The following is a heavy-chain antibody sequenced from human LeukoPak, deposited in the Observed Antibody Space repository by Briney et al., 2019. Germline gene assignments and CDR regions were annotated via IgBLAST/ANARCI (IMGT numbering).Heavy chain of an antibody. J-gene: IGHJ4*02. D-gene: IGHD3-16*01. CDR1: GGSISSGGYS. V-gene: IGHV4-61*08. CDR2: IYYSGST. Sequence: ASETLSLTCAVSGGSISSGGYSWSWIRQPPGKGLEWIGYIYYSGSTNYNPSLKSRVTISVDTSKNQFSLKLSSVTAADTAVYYCARSPGGLFFDYWGQGTLVTVSS. CDR3: ARSPGGLFFDY.